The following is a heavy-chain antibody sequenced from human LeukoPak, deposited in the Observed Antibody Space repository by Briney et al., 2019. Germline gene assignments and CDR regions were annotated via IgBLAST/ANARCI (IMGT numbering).Heavy chain of an antibody. D-gene: IGHD3-10*01. CDR1: GYTLTELS. Sequence: ASVKVSCKVSGYTLTELSMHWVRQAPGKGLEWMGGFDPEDGETIYAQKFQGRVTMTEDTSTDTAYMELSSLRSEDTAVYYCATPSPSLWFGHPRCFQHWGQGTLVTVSS. CDR3: ATPSPSLWFGHPRCFQH. CDR2: FDPEDGET. J-gene: IGHJ1*01. V-gene: IGHV1-24*01.